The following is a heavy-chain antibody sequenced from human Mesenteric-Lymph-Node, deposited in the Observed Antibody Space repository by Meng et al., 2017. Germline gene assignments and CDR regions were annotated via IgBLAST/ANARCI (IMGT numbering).Heavy chain of an antibody. CDR2: ISAYNGNT. Sequence: QGQLVKSGAEVKKPGSSVKVSCKASGGTFSSYGISWVRQAPGQGLEWMGWISAYNGNTNYAQKLQGRVTMTTDTSTSTAYMELRSLRSDDTAVYYCARDPSNLAAGRNWFDPWGQGTLVTVSS. J-gene: IGHJ5*02. CDR3: ARDPSNLAAGRNWFDP. V-gene: IGHV1-18*01. CDR1: GGTFSSYG. D-gene: IGHD6-13*01.